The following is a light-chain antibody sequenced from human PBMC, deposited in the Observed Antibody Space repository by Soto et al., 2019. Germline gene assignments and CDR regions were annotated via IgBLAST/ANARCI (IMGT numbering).Light chain of an antibody. CDR1: QSFSSY. V-gene: IGKV3-20*01. Sequence: EVGLTQSPAALSLSPGERATLSCRASQSFSSYLAWYQQKPGQAPRLLIYGASSRATGIPDRFSGSGSGTDFTLTISRLEPEDFAVYYCQQYGSSPWTFGQGTKV. J-gene: IGKJ1*01. CDR2: GAS. CDR3: QQYGSSPWT.